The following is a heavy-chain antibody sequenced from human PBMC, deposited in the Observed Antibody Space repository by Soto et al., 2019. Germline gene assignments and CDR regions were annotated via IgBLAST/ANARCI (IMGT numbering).Heavy chain of an antibody. CDR2: IVVGSGNT. CDR3: AALVVPAAIIGAFDI. J-gene: IGHJ3*02. D-gene: IGHD2-2*02. CDR1: GFTFTSSA. Sequence: SVKVSCKASGFTFTSSAVQWVRQARGQRLEWIGWIVVGSGNTNYAQKFQERVTITRDMSTSTAYMELSSLRSEDTAVYYFAALVVPAAIIGAFDIWGQGTMVTVS. V-gene: IGHV1-58*01.